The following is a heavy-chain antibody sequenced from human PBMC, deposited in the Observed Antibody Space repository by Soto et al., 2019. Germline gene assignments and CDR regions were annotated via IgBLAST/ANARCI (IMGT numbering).Heavy chain of an antibody. J-gene: IGHJ3*02. V-gene: IGHV3-33*01. D-gene: IGHD3-9*01. CDR3: ARVLRYFDWVYAFDI. Sequence: QVQLVESGGGVVQPGRSLRLSCAASGFTFSTYGMHWVRQAPGKGLEWVAVIWNDGSSKYYADSVKGRFTISRDNSKNTLYLQMNSLRAEDTAVYYCARVLRYFDWVYAFDIWGQGTMVTVSS. CDR1: GFTFSTYG. CDR2: IWNDGSSK.